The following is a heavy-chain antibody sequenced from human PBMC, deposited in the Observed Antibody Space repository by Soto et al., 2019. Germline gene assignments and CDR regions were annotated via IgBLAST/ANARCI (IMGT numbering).Heavy chain of an antibody. V-gene: IGHV4-59*01. D-gene: IGHD3-22*01. Sequence: SETLSLTCTVSGGSMSPYYWSWIRQPPGKGLEWIGYIYYTGSTSYNPSLKSRVTISVDTSKTQFSLKLSSATAADTALYYCARSFYESSGYYPLWGQGTLVTVSS. J-gene: IGHJ4*02. CDR1: GGSMSPYY. CDR3: ARSFYESSGYYPL. CDR2: IYYTGST.